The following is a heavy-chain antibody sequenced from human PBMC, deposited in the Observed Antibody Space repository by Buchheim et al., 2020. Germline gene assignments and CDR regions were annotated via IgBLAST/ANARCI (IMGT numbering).Heavy chain of an antibody. CDR1: GFTFSSYA. CDR3: AKDSEVMITFGGVIDLFDY. CDR2: ISGSGGST. V-gene: IGHV3-23*01. Sequence: EVQLLESGGGLVQPGGSLRLSCAASGFTFSSYAMSWVRQAPGKGLEWVSAISGSGGSTYYADSVKGRFTISRDNSKKTLYLQMNSLRAEDTAVYYCAKDSEVMITFGGVIDLFDYWGQGTL. J-gene: IGHJ4*02. D-gene: IGHD3-16*02.